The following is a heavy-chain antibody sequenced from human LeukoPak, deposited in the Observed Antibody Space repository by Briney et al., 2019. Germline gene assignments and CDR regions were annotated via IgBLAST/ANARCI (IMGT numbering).Heavy chain of an antibody. CDR3: ARTAYYYDSSGYYRHKAPYFDY. V-gene: IGHV4-59*01. Sequence: PSETLSLTCTVSGGSISSYYWSWIRQPPGKGLEWIGYIYYSGSTNCNPSLKSRVTISVDTSKNQFSLKLSSVTAADTAVYYCARTAYYYDSSGYYRHKAPYFDYWGQGTLVTVSS. CDR1: GGSISSYY. D-gene: IGHD3-22*01. CDR2: IYYSGST. J-gene: IGHJ4*02.